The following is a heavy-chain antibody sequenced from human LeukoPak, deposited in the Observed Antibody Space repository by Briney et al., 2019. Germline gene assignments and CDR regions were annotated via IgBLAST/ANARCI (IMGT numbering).Heavy chain of an antibody. CDR1: GGSISSYY. V-gene: IGHV4-59*12. CDR3: ARVVIAAAGTDDSWFDP. CDR2: IYYSGST. D-gene: IGHD6-13*01. Sequence: SETLSLTCTVSGGSISSYYWSWIRQPPGKGLEWIGYIYYSGSTNYNPSLKSRVTISVDRSKNQFSMKMSSVTAADTAVYYCARVVIAAAGTDDSWFDPWGQGTLVTVSS. J-gene: IGHJ5*02.